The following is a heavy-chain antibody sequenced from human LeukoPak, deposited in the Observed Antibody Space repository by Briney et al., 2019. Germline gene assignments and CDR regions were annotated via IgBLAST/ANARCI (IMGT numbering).Heavy chain of an antibody. CDR3: AREVIGSGWFDP. CDR1: GGSISSGDYY. J-gene: IGHJ5*02. D-gene: IGHD3-22*01. CDR2: IYYSGDT. Sequence: SQTLSLTCTASGGSISSGDYYLNWIRQPPGKGLEWIGYIYYSGDTYYNASLKSRVTISVDTSKNQFSLKLSSVTAADTAVYYCAREVIGSGWFDPWGQGTLVTVSS. V-gene: IGHV4-30-4*01.